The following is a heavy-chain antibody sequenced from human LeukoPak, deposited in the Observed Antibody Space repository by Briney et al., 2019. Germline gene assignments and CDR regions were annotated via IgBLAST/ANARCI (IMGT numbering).Heavy chain of an antibody. CDR3: VKVAKYYYGSETYYFFEH. CDR2: INQDGTEK. J-gene: IGHJ4*02. Sequence: GGSLRLSCAASGLTFSNYWMSWIRQLPGKGLEWVANINQDGTEKYYVDSVKGRFTISRDNAKNSLDLQMNSLRVEDTGIYYCVKVAKYYYGSETYYFFEHWGQGTPVTASS. V-gene: IGHV3-7*01. CDR1: GLTFSNYW. D-gene: IGHD3-10*01.